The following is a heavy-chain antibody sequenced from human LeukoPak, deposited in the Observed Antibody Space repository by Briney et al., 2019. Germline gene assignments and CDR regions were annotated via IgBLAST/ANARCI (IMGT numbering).Heavy chain of an antibody. V-gene: IGHV3-30*03. CDR2: ISYDGTAT. D-gene: IGHD4-17*01. J-gene: IGHJ4*02. CDR1: GFTLSDYG. CDR3: ARELRFLDY. Sequence: GGSLRLSCAASGFTLSDYGMQWVRQAPGKGLEWVAVISYDGTATHYADSVKGRFAVSRDNSKNTLYLQMNSLRAEDTAVYYCARELRFLDYWGQGTLVTVSS.